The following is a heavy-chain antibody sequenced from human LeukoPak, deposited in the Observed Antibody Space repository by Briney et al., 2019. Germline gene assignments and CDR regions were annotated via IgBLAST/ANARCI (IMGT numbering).Heavy chain of an antibody. Sequence: SGGSLRLSCAASGFTISNFCMSWVRQAPGKGLEWVAKIKPDGSEKYYGDSVKGRFTMSRDNAKNLLYMQMNRLRAEDTDVYYCARADPPWLQYSWGQGTLVTVSS. J-gene: IGHJ4*02. CDR3: ARADPPWLQYS. CDR2: IKPDGSEK. D-gene: IGHD5-18*01. V-gene: IGHV3-7*05. CDR1: GFTISNFC.